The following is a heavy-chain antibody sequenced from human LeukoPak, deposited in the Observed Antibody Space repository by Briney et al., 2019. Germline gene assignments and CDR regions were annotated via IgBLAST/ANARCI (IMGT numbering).Heavy chain of an antibody. Sequence: GGSLRLSCAASGFTFISYSINWVRQAPGKGLEWVSSISTNSHHIYYADSVKGRFTISRDNAKNSLYLQMHSLRAEDTAVYYCARGYYFDYWGQGTLVTVSS. J-gene: IGHJ4*02. V-gene: IGHV3-21*01. CDR2: ISTNSHHI. CDR1: GFTFISYS. CDR3: ARGYYFDY.